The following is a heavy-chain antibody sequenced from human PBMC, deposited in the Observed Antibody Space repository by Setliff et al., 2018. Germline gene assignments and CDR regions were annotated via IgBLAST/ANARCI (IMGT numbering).Heavy chain of an antibody. CDR1: GGSFSGYF. CDR3: ARHPSSGSYYGGSIFYFDD. D-gene: IGHD1-26*01. CDR2: INDRGST. Sequence: SETLSLTCAVYGGSFSGYFWSWIRQAPGRGLEWIGEINDRGSTHYNPSLKSRVTISIDTSKNQFSLKLSFVTAADTAVYYCARHPSSGSYYGGSIFYFDDWGPGILVTV. V-gene: IGHV4-34*01. J-gene: IGHJ4*02.